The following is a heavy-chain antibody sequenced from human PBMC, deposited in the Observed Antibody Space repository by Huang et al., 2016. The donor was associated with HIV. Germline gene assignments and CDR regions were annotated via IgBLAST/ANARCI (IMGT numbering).Heavy chain of an antibody. Sequence: EVQLVESGGGLIQPGGSPRLSCAASGFTVSGTYMSWVRQAPRKGRGWVSVIYSGGTTYFADSVKGRFTFSRDNSKNTVYLQMNSLRADDTAVYYCARGGNTVGYFDNWGQGTLVTVSS. CDR2: IYSGGTT. V-gene: IGHV3-53*01. J-gene: IGHJ4*02. D-gene: IGHD1-26*01. CDR1: GFTVSGTY. CDR3: ARGGNTVGYFDN.